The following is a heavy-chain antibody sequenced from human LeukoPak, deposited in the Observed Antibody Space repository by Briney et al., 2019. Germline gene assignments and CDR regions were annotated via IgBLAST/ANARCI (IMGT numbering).Heavy chain of an antibody. D-gene: IGHD2-15*01. CDR1: GGSVSTSSYY. CDR2: IFYSGST. CDR3: ARVWYCSGGSCHTPIDY. J-gene: IGHJ4*02. V-gene: IGHV4-39*01. Sequence: KASETLSLTCTVSGGSVSTSSYYWGWVRQPPGKGLEWIGNIFYSGSTYYNPSLKSRVTISVDTSKNQFSLRLSSVTAADTAVYYCARVWYCSGGSCHTPIDYWGQGTLVTVSS.